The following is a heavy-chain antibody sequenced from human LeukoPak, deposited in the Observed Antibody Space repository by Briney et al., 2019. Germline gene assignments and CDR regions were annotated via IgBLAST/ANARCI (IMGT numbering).Heavy chain of an antibody. CDR2: IKQDGSEK. D-gene: IGHD5-24*01. V-gene: IGHV3-7*01. CDR3: ARVLESEMATIGATDY. CDR1: GFTFSRYW. Sequence: GGSLRLSCAASGFTFSRYWMSWVRQAPGKGLEWVANIKQDGSEKDYVDSVKGRFIISRDNAKNSLYLQMNSLRAEDTAVYYCARVLESEMATIGATDYWGQGTLVTVSS. J-gene: IGHJ4*02.